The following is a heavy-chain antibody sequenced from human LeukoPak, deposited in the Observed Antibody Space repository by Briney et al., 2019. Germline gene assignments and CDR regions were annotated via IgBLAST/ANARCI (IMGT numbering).Heavy chain of an antibody. CDR1: GFTFSNYG. Sequence: PGGSLRLSCAASGFTFSNYGMSWVRQAPGKGLEWVSSISGSGTSTYYADSVKGRFTTSRDNSKNTLYLQMNSLRAEDTAVYYCARVQWELPQEDAFDIWGQGTMVTVSS. J-gene: IGHJ3*02. V-gene: IGHV3-23*01. CDR2: ISGSGTST. CDR3: ARVQWELPQEDAFDI. D-gene: IGHD1-26*01.